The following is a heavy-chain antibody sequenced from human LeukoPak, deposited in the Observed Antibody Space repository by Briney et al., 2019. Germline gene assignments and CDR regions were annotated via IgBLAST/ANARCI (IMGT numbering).Heavy chain of an antibody. D-gene: IGHD3-22*01. CDR2: INHSGST. J-gene: IGHJ4*02. Sequence: PSETLPLTCAVYGGSFSGYYWSWIRQPPGEGLGWIGEINHSGSTNYNPSLKSRVTISVDTSKNQFSLKLSSVTAADTAVYYCARGRGLMYYYDSSGYSVWGYWGQGTLVTVSS. V-gene: IGHV4-34*01. CDR1: GGSFSGYY. CDR3: ARGRGLMYYYDSSGYSVWGY.